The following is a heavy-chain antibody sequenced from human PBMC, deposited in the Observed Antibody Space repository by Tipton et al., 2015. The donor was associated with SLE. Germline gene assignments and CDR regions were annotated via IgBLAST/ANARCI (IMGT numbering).Heavy chain of an antibody. CDR3: ARDNYWSGYAFDV. CDR2: IYFTGDT. V-gene: IGHV4-31*03. D-gene: IGHD3-3*01. J-gene: IGHJ3*01. CDR1: GGSVSRGYYF. Sequence: TLSLTCSVSGGSVSRGYYFWTWIRQRPGKGLECIGYIYFTGDTYYNPSLRSRVTISLDTSENQFSLELSTLTAADTAVYYCARDNYWSGYAFDVWGQGATVTVSS.